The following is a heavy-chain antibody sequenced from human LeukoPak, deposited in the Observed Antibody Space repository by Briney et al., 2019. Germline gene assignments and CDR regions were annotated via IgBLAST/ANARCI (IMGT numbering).Heavy chain of an antibody. D-gene: IGHD3-10*01. Sequence: PSETLSLTCTVSGGSISSYYWSWIRQPAGKGLEWIGRIYTSGSTNYNPSLKSRVTMSVDTSKNQFSLKLSSVTAADTAVYYCARDRGMVRGVIISYYYYYMDVWGKGTTVTVSS. V-gene: IGHV4-4*07. CDR3: ARDRGMVRGVIISYYYYYMDV. CDR2: IYTSGST. J-gene: IGHJ6*03. CDR1: GGSISSYY.